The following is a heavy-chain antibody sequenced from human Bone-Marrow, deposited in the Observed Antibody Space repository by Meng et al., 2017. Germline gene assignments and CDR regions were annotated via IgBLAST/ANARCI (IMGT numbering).Heavy chain of an antibody. CDR3: ARNVGYCTNGVCPKSNWFDP. V-gene: IGHV1-46*01. CDR2: INPSGGST. CDR1: GYTFTSYY. Sequence: ASVKVSCKASGYTFTSYYMHWVRQAPGQGLEWMGIINPSGGSTSYAQKFQGRVTMTRDTCTSTVYMKLSSRGSEDTTVYYCARNVGYCTNGVCPKSNWFDPWGQGTLVTVSS. D-gene: IGHD2-8*01. J-gene: IGHJ5*01.